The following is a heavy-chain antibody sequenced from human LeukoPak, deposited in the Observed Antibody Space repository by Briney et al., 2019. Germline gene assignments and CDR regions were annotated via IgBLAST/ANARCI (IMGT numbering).Heavy chain of an antibody. V-gene: IGHV3-48*04. CDR2: ISSKNVI. CDR1: GFTFSRYS. J-gene: IGHJ6*03. D-gene: IGHD3-3*01. CDR3: ARPLESYYYMDV. Sequence: GGSLRLSCAASGFTFSRYSMNWVRQAPGKGLEWVSYISSKNVIYYADSVKGRFTISRDNAKNSLYLQMNSLRAEDTAVYYCARPLESYYYMDVWGKGTTVTASS.